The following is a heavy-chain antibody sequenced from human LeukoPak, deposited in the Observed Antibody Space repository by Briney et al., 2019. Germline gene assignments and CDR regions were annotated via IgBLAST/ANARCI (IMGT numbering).Heavy chain of an antibody. D-gene: IGHD3-3*01. CDR2: IYPGDSDT. CDR3: ARCYDFWSANFDY. J-gene: IGHJ4*02. V-gene: IGHV5-51*01. Sequence: GIIYPGDSDTRYSPSFQGQVTISADKSISTAYLQWSSLKASDTAMYYCARCYDFWSANFDYWGQGTLVTVSS.